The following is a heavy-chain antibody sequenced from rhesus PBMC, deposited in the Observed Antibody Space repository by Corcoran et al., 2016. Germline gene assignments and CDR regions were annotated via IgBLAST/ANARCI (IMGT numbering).Heavy chain of an antibody. CDR2: ISNTGGRT. CDR3: ARYGFDY. J-gene: IGHJ4*01. V-gene: IGHV3S5*01. Sequence: EVQLVETGGDLVQPGGSLWIACAASGVAFRYYGLSWVRQAPGKGLEWDSCISNTGGRTYYADSVKGRFTISRDNSKNTLSLQMNSLRIEDTAVYFCARYGFDYWGQGVLVTVSS. D-gene: IGHD3-9*01. CDR1: GVAFRYYG.